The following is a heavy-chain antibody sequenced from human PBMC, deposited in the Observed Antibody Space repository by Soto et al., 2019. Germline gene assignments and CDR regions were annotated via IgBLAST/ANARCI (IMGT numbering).Heavy chain of an antibody. V-gene: IGHV3-30*18. CDR1: GFTFSSYG. J-gene: IGHJ4*02. Sequence: QVQLVECGGGVVQPGTSLRRSCAASGFTFSSYGMHWVRQAPGKGLEWVAVISYDGSNKYYADSVKGRFTISRDNSKNTLYLQMNSLRAEDTAVYYCAKETYSGPLDYWGQGTLVTVSS. CDR3: AKETYSGPLDY. D-gene: IGHD2-15*01. CDR2: ISYDGSNK.